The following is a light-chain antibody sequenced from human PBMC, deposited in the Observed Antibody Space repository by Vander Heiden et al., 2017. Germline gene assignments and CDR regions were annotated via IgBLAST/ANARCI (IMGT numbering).Light chain of an antibody. V-gene: IGLV2-14*03. CDR3: CSYTSSSTLYV. CDR2: DVS. Sequence: QSALTPPAPVSGSPGPSIPISCTGSSSDIGGYNYVSWYQQHPGKAPKLMIHDVSDRPSGVSNRFSGSKSGNTASLTISGLQAEDEADYYCCSYTSSSTLYVFGTGTKVTVL. J-gene: IGLJ1*01. CDR1: SSDIGGYNY.